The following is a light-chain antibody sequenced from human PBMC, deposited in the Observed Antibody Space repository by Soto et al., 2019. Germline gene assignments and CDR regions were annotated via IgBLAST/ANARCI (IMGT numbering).Light chain of an antibody. CDR1: SSDVGGYNY. J-gene: IGLJ2*01. V-gene: IGLV2-11*01. CDR2: DVF. Sequence: QSALTQPRSVSGSPGQSVTISCTGTSSDVGGYNYVSWYQRHPGKAPKLMIYDVFKRPSDIPDRFSASKSGNTASLTISGLQAEDEADYYCCSYAGSYTVVFGGGTKVTVL. CDR3: CSYAGSYTVV.